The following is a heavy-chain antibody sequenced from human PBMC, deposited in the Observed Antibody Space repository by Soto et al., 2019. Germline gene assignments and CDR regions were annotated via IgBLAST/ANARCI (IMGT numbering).Heavy chain of an antibody. Sequence: QVQLQESGPGLVKPSGTLSLTCAVSSGCIDTTNWWRWVRQPPGKGLEWIGEIFHSGNTYYNPSLASRGTISVDTSKNQFSLNLRSVTAADTAVYYCARRTWGMDVWGQGTTVTVSS. D-gene: IGHD2-8*01. CDR2: IFHSGNT. CDR3: ARRTWGMDV. CDR1: SGCIDTTNW. J-gene: IGHJ6*02. V-gene: IGHV4-4*02.